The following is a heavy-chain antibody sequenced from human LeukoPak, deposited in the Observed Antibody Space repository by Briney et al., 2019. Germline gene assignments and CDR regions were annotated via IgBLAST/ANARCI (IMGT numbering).Heavy chain of an antibody. CDR2: MNPNSGNT. Sequence: ASAKVSCKASGYTFTSYDINWVRQATGQGLEWMGWMNPNSGNTGYAQKFQGRVTMTRNTSISTAYMELSSLRSEDTAVYYCASESPFGVVDYGMDVWGQGTTVTVSS. J-gene: IGHJ6*02. D-gene: IGHD3-3*01. V-gene: IGHV1-8*01. CDR3: ASESPFGVVDYGMDV. CDR1: GYTFTSYD.